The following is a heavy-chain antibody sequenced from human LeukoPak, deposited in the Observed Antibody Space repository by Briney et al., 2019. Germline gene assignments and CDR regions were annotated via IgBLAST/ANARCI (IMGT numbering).Heavy chain of an antibody. CDR1: GFTFSSYW. Sequence: GGSLRLSCAASGFTFSSYWMHWVRQAPGNGLVWVSRINSDGSSTSYADSVKGRFTISRDNAKNTLYLQMNSLRAEDTAVYYCARAQYIPPFDPWGQGTLVTVSS. CDR2: INSDGSST. D-gene: IGHD6-6*01. V-gene: IGHV3-74*01. J-gene: IGHJ5*02. CDR3: ARAQYIPPFDP.